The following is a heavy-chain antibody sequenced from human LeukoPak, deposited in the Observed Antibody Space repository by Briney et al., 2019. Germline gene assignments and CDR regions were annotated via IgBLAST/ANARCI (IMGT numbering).Heavy chain of an antibody. V-gene: IGHV3-74*01. CDR3: ARESSGPDY. D-gene: IGHD3-22*01. CDR1: GFTFSSYW. J-gene: IGHJ4*02. CDR2: INNDGSGT. Sequence: GGSLRLSCAASGFTFSSYWMHWVRQAPGKGPVWVSRINNDGSGTTYADSVKGRFTISRDDTKNTLYLQMNSLRAEDTAVYYCARESSGPDYWGQGTLVTVSS.